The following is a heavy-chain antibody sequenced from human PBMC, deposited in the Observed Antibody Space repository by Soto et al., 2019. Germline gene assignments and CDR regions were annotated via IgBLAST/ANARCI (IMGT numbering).Heavy chain of an antibody. D-gene: IGHD4-17*01. CDR2: IGTAGDT. CDR3: ARVKTVTTAYYDYGMDA. Sequence: GGSLRLSCAASGFTFSSYDMHWVRQATGKGLEWVSAIGTAGDTYYPGSVKGRFTISRENAKNSLYLQMNSLRAEDTAVYYCARVKTVTTAYYDYGMDASGHATPVPGSS. CDR1: GFTFSSYD. J-gene: IGHJ6*02. V-gene: IGHV3-13*01.